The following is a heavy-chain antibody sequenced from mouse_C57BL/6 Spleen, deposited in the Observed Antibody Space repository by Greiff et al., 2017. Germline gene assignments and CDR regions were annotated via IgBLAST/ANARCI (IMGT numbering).Heavy chain of an antibody. Sequence: EVKLQQSGPELVKPGASVKIPCKASGYTFTDYNMDWVKQSHGKSLEWIGDINPNNGGTIYNQKFKGKATLTVDKSSSTAYMELRSLTSEDTAVYYGARGASTVVAHWYFDVWGTGTTVTVSS. D-gene: IGHD1-1*01. J-gene: IGHJ1*03. CDR2: INPNNGGT. V-gene: IGHV1-18*01. CDR1: GYTFTDYN. CDR3: ARGASTVVAHWYFDV.